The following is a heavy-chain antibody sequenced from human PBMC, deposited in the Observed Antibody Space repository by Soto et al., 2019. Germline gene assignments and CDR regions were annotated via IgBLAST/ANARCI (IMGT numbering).Heavy chain of an antibody. D-gene: IGHD6-6*01. V-gene: IGHV3-64*01. CDR3: ARRARPDFYYMDV. CDR1: GFTLSGYG. J-gene: IGHJ6*03. CDR2: ISSNGVGT. Sequence: EVQLEESEGGLAQPGGSLRLSCAASGFTLSGYGMDWVRQAPGKGLEYVSGISSNGVGTYYANTVQGRSTISRDNSKNTVYLQMGSLIPEDMAVYYCARRARPDFYYMDVWGKGTTVTVSS.